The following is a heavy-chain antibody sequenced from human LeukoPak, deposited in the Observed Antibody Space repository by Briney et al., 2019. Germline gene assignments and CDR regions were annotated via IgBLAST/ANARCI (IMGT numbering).Heavy chain of an antibody. V-gene: IGHV4-59*04. Sequence: PSETLSLTCTVSGGSISSYYWSWIRQPPGKGLEWIGYIYYSGSTYYNPSLKSRVTISVDTSKNQFSLKLSSVTAADTAVYYCATLYGDFCFDYWGQGTLVTVSS. CDR1: GGSISSYY. CDR2: IYYSGST. J-gene: IGHJ4*02. D-gene: IGHD4-17*01. CDR3: ATLYGDFCFDY.